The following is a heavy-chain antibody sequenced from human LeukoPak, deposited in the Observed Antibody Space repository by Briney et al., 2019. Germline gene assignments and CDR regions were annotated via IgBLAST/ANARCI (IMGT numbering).Heavy chain of an antibody. CDR3: ARSSGYGYDY. J-gene: IGHJ4*02. D-gene: IGHD5-18*01. CDR2: ISSDGSSS. V-gene: IGHV3-74*01. Sequence: GGSLRLYCAASGFTFSNHWMHWVRQAPGKGLVWVSRISSDGSSSSYADSVKGRFTISRDNAKNTLFLQMNSLRAEDTAVYYCARSSGYGYDYWGQGTLVTVSS. CDR1: GFTFSNHW.